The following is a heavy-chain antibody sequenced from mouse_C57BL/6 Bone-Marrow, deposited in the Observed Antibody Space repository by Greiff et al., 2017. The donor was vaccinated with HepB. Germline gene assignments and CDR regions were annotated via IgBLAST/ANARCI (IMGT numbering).Heavy chain of an antibody. CDR2: ISSGGSYT. CDR3: ARPYYYGSSPRDY. D-gene: IGHD1-1*01. J-gene: IGHJ4*01. V-gene: IGHV5-6*01. Sequence: EVKLMESGGDLVKPGGSLKLSCAASGFTFSSYGMSWVRQTPDKRLEWVATISSGGSYTYYPDSVKGRFTISRDNAKNTLYLQMSSLKSEDTAMYYCARPYYYGSSPRDYWGQGTSVTVSS. CDR1: GFTFSSYG.